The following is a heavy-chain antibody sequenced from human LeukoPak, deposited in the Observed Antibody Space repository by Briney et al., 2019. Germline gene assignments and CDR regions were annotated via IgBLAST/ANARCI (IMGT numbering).Heavy chain of an antibody. CDR1: GFTFSSYA. Sequence: GGSLRLSCAASGFTFSSYAMHWVRQAPGKGLEWVSSISGSGGSTFYTDPVKGRFTISRDNSKNTVYLQMNSLRAEDTVVYYCAKDSLRTPYDWGQGTLVTVSS. J-gene: IGHJ4*02. CDR3: AKDSLRTPYD. CDR2: ISGSGGST. D-gene: IGHD3-16*01. V-gene: IGHV3-23*01.